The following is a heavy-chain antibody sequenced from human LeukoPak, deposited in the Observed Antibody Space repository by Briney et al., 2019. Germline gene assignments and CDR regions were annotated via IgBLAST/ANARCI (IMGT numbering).Heavy chain of an antibody. V-gene: IGHV4-59*01. CDR2: IYYSGST. D-gene: IGHD3-9*01. J-gene: IGHJ2*01. CDR1: GGSISSYY. CDR3: ARTPHYYDILTGYYAPYWYFDL. Sequence: SETLSLTCTVSGGSISSYYWSWIRQPPGKGLEWIGYIYYSGSTNYNPSLKSRVTISVDTSKNQFSLKLSSVTAADTAVYFCARTPHYYDILTGYYAPYWYFDLWGRGTLVTVSS.